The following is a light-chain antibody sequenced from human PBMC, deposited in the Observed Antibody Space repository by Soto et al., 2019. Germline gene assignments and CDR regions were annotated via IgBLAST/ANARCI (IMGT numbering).Light chain of an antibody. CDR3: CSYAGSSTDVV. Sequence: QSVLTQPASVSGSPGQSITISCTGTSSDVGSYNLVSWYQQHPGKAPKLMIYEGSKRPSGFSNRFSGSKSGNTASLTISGLQAEDEADYYCCSYAGSSTDVVFGGGTKLTAL. CDR2: EGS. V-gene: IGLV2-23*01. CDR1: SSDVGSYNL. J-gene: IGLJ2*01.